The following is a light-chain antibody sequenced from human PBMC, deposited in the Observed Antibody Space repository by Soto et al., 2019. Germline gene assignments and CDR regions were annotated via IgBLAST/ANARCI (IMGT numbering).Light chain of an antibody. CDR3: QQYNDWTT. J-gene: IGKJ1*01. V-gene: IGKV3-15*01. CDR1: QSVSSN. Sequence: EIVMTQSPATLSVSLGERATLSCRASQSVSSNLAWYQLKPGQAPGLLIYGASTRATGIPARFSGSGSGTEFTLTISSLQSEDFAVYYCQQYNDWTTLGQGTKVDIK. CDR2: GAS.